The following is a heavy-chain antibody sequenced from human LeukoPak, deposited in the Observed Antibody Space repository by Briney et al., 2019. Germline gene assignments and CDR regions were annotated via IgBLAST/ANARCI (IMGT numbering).Heavy chain of an antibody. J-gene: IGHJ6*02. V-gene: IGHV3-48*04. CDR1: GFTFSSYS. Sequence: GGSLRLSCAASGFTFSSYSMNWVRQAPGKGLEWVSYISSSGSTIYYADSVKGRFTISRDNAKNSLYLQMNSLRAEDTAVYYCARDMSGGRSGGSCYNYYYYGMDVWGQGTTVTVSS. CDR3: ARDMSGGRSGGSCYNYYYYGMDV. CDR2: ISSSGSTI. D-gene: IGHD2-15*01.